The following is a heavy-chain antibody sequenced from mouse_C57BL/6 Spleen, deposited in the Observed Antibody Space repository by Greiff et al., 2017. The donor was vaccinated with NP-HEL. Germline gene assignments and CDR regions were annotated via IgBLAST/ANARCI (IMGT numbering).Heavy chain of an antibody. D-gene: IGHD1-1*01. CDR3: ARALYYYGSSPYAMDY. Sequence: QVQLKESDAELVKPGASVKISCKVSGYTFTDHTIHWMKQRPEQGLEWIGYIYPRDGSTKYNEKFKGKATLTADKSSSTAYMQLNSLTSEDSAVYFCARALYYYGSSPYAMDYWGQGTSVTVSS. J-gene: IGHJ4*01. CDR2: IYPRDGST. V-gene: IGHV1-78*01. CDR1: GYTFTDHT.